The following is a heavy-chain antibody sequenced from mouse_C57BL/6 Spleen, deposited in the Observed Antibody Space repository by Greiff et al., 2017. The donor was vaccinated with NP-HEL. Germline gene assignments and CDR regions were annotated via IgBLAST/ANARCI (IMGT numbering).Heavy chain of an antibody. CDR3: ARRSWLGFDV. CDR2: IDPSDSYT. CDR1: GYTFTSYW. Sequence: QVQLQQPGAELVMPGASVKLSCKASGYTFTSYWMHWVKQRPGQGLEWIGEIDPSDSYTNYNQKFKGKSTLTVDKSSSTAYMQLSSLTSEDSAVYYCARRSWLGFDVWGTGTTVTVSS. V-gene: IGHV1-69*01. D-gene: IGHD2-2*01. J-gene: IGHJ1*03.